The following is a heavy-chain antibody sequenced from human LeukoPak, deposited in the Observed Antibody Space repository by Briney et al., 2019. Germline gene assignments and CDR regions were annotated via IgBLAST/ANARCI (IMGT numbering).Heavy chain of an antibody. J-gene: IGHJ6*03. V-gene: IGHV3-7*01. CDR1: GFTFSSNW. CDR3: ARVDYDSSGYFPHYHYYYYMGV. CDR2: IKQDGSEK. Sequence: GRSLRLSCAASGFTFSSNWMSWVRLAPGKGLEWVANIKQDGSEKYYVDSVKGRFTISRDNAKNSLYLQMNSLRAEDTAVYYCARVDYDSSGYFPHYHYYYYMGVWGKGTTVTVSS. D-gene: IGHD3-22*01.